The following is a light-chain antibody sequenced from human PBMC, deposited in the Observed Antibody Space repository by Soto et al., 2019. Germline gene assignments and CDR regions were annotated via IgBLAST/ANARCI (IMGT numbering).Light chain of an antibody. V-gene: IGKV3-11*01. Sequence: EIVLTQSPATLSLSPGERAPLSRRASQRVSSYLAWYQQKPGQAPRLLIYDASSRATGIPARFSGSGSGTEFTLTISSLEPEDFAVYYCQQRSNWPVTFGQGTRVDIK. CDR2: DAS. J-gene: IGKJ1*01. CDR3: QQRSNWPVT. CDR1: QRVSSY.